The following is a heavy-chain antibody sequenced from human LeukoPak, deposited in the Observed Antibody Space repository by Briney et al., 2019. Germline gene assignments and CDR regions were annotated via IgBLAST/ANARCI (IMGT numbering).Heavy chain of an antibody. V-gene: IGHV2-5*02. D-gene: IGHD1-14*01. CDR3: AYNPQLNY. J-gene: IGHJ4*02. CDR2: IYWDDDR. Sequence: SGPTLVKPTQTLTLTCTFSGFSLTTTGVGVAWIRQPPGKALEWLALIYWDDDRRYSPSLKGRLTITKDTSKNQVVLTMTNMDPVDTATYYCAYNPQLNYWGQGTLVTVSS. CDR1: GFSLTTTGVG.